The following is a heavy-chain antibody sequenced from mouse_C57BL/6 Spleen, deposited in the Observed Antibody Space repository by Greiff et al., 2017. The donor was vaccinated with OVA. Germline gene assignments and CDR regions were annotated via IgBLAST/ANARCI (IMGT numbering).Heavy chain of an antibody. Sequence: EVHLVESGGGLVKPGGSLKLSCAASGFTFSDYGMHWVRQAPEKGLEWVAYISSGSSTIYYADTVKGRCTISRDNAKNTLFLQMTSLRSEDTAMYYCARHYDYGLDYWGQGTTLTVSS. D-gene: IGHD2-4*01. CDR3: ARHYDYGLDY. J-gene: IGHJ2*01. CDR2: ISSGSSTI. V-gene: IGHV5-17*01. CDR1: GFTFSDYG.